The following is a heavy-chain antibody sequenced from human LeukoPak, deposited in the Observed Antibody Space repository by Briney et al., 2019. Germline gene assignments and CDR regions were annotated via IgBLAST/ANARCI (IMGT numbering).Heavy chain of an antibody. J-gene: IGHJ4*02. V-gene: IGHV3-53*01. Sequence: GGSPRLSCAASGFTVSSNYMSWVRQAPGKGLEWVSVIYSGGSTYYADSVKGRFTISRDNSKNTLYLQMNSLRVEDTAVYYCAKDGGPSSSGSQFFNYWGQGALVTVSS. CDR2: IYSGGST. CDR3: AKDGGPSSSGSQFFNY. D-gene: IGHD1-26*01. CDR1: GFTVSSNY.